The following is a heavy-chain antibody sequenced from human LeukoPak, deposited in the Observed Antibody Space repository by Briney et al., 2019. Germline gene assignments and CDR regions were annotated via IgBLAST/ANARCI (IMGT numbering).Heavy chain of an antibody. CDR1: GYTFTSYY. CDR3: ARGYYYDSSGPDVFDP. J-gene: IGHJ5*02. V-gene: IGHV1-46*01. CDR2: INPSGGST. Sequence: GASVKVSCKASGYTFTSYYMHWVRQAPGQGLEWMGIINPSGGSTSYAQKFQGRVTMTRDMSTSTVYMELSSLRSEDTAVYHCARGYYYDSSGPDVFDPWGQGTLVTVSS. D-gene: IGHD3-22*01.